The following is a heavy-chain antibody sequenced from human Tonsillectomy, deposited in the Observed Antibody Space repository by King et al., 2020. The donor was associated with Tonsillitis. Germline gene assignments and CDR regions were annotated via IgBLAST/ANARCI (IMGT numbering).Heavy chain of an antibody. D-gene: IGHD5-18*01. J-gene: IGHJ4*02. Sequence: QLVQSGAEVKKPGASVKVSCKAPGDTFISSGITWVRQAPGQGLEWMGWISVYNGNTNYAQTFQGRVTMTTDTSTSTAYMELRSLRSDDTAVYYCARYSYGSITSNDYIDYGGQGTLVTASS. CDR2: ISVYNGNT. V-gene: IGHV1-18*01. CDR1: GDTFISSG. CDR3: ARYSYGSITSNDYIDY.